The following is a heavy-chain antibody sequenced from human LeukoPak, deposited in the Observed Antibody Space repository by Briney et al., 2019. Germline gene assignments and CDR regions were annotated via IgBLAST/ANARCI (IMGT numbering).Heavy chain of an antibody. CDR3: ARGHYDILTGYYWGDFDY. J-gene: IGHJ4*02. CDR2: INPNSGGT. V-gene: IGHV1-2*02. Sequence: ASVKVSCKASGYTFTGYYMHWVRQAPGQGLEWMGWINPNSGGTNYAQKFQGRVTMTRDTPISTAYMELSRLRSDDTAVYYCARGHYDILTGYYWGDFDYWGQGSPVTISS. CDR1: GYTFTGYY. D-gene: IGHD3-9*01.